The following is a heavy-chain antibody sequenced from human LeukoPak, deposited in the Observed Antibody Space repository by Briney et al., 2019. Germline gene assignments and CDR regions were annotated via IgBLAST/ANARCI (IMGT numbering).Heavy chain of an antibody. CDR3: AKDIVVVPAAMGAFDI. Sequence: GGSLRLSCAASSFTFSNYGMYWVRQAPGKGLEWVAVIGHDGNYIYYGDSVKGRFTISRDNSKNTLYLQMNSLRAEDTAVYYCAKDIVVVPAAMGAFDIWGQGTMVTVSS. V-gene: IGHV3-33*06. D-gene: IGHD2-2*01. J-gene: IGHJ3*02. CDR1: SFTFSNYG. CDR2: IGHDGNYI.